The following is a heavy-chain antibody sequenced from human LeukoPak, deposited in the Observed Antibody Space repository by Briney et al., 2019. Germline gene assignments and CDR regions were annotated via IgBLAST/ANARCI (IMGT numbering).Heavy chain of an antibody. D-gene: IGHD5-18*01. J-gene: IGHJ3*02. Sequence: PGGSLRLSCAASGFTFSSYGMSWVRQAPGKGLEWVSAISGSGGSTYYADSVKGRFTISRDNSKNTLYLQMNSLRVEDTAVYYCARSRYSYGYSPDAFDIWGQGTMVTVSS. V-gene: IGHV3-23*01. CDR3: ARSRYSYGYSPDAFDI. CDR2: ISGSGGST. CDR1: GFTFSSYG.